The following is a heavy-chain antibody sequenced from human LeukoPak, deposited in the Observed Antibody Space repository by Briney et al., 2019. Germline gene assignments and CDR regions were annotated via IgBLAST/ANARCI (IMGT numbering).Heavy chain of an antibody. D-gene: IGHD6-13*01. J-gene: IGHJ4*02. Sequence: GGSLRLSCVASGFTFSSYAMSWVRQAPGKGLEWVSGISGSGGSTYYADSVKGRFTISGDNSKNTLYLQMNSLRAEDTAVYYCARMEQQLVFDYWGQGTLVTVSS. CDR3: ARMEQQLVFDY. V-gene: IGHV3-23*01. CDR2: ISGSGGST. CDR1: GFTFSSYA.